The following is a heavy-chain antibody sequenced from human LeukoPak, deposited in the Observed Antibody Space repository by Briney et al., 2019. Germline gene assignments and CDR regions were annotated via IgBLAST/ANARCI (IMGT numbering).Heavy chain of an antibody. D-gene: IGHD6-19*01. J-gene: IGHJ4*02. Sequence: SVKVSCKASGGTFSSYTISWVRQAPGQGLEWMGRIIPILGIANYAQKFQGRVTITADKSTSTAYMELSSLRSDDTAVYYCARVGSSGWYVHPTLDYWGQGTLVTVSS. CDR2: IIPILGIA. CDR3: ARVGSSGWYVHPTLDY. CDR1: GGTFSSYT. V-gene: IGHV1-69*02.